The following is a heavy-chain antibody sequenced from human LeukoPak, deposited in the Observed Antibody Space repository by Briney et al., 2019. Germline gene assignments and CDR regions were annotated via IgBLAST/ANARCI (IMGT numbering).Heavy chain of an antibody. D-gene: IGHD6-6*01. CDR1: GFTFSQYW. Sequence: GGSLRLSCAASGFTFSQYWMSWVRQAPGKGLEWVANIKHDGSEKQDGSEKNYVDSVKGRFTISRDNAKNSLYLQMNSLRAEDTAVYYCAALPKYSSSSVFWGQGTLVAVSS. CDR2: IKHDGSEKQDGSEK. J-gene: IGHJ4*02. V-gene: IGHV3-7*01. CDR3: AALPKYSSSSVF.